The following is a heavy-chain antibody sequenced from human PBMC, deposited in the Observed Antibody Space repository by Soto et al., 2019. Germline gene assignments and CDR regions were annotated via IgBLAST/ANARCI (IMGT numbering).Heavy chain of an antibody. CDR1: GFSLTTGGMT. J-gene: IGHJ4*02. CDR2: AN. Sequence: SGPTLVNPTHTLTLTCTVSGFSLTTGGMTVGWIRQPPGKAPEWLALANEYSPSLQYRLTFTKDTSKNQVVLTMTNVDPGDTATYYCTLSLDASMGQIYWGKGIQGTVSS. CDR3: TLSLDASMGQIY. D-gene: IGHD2-21*01. V-gene: IGHV2-5*01.